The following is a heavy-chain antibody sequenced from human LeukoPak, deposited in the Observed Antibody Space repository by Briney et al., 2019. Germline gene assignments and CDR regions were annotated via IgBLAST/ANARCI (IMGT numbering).Heavy chain of an antibody. CDR1: GGSISSYY. CDR2: IYTSGST. J-gene: IGHJ4*02. CDR3: ARLGGGSSPPLVSYYFDY. D-gene: IGHD6-13*01. Sequence: SETLSLTCTVSGGSISSYYWSWIRQPPGKGLEWIGYIYTSGSTNYNPSLKSRVTISVDTSKNQFSLKLSSVTAADTAVYYCARLGGGSSPPLVSYYFDYWGQGTLVTVSS. V-gene: IGHV4-4*09.